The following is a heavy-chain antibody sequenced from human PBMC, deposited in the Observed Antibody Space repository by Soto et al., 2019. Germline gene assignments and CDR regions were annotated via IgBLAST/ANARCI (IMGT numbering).Heavy chain of an antibody. Sequence: GSLRLSCAASGLTLSSYGMHWVRQAPGKGLEWVAVIWYDGSNKYYADSVKGRFTISRDNSKNTLYLQMNSLRAEDTAVYYCARLSSIAALTPWGQGTLVTVSS. V-gene: IGHV3-33*01. D-gene: IGHD6-6*01. CDR2: IWYDGSNK. J-gene: IGHJ5*02. CDR3: ARLSSIAALTP. CDR1: GLTLSSYG.